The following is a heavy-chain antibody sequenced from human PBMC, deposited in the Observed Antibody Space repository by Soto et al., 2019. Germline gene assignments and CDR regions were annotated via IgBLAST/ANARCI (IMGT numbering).Heavy chain of an antibody. V-gene: IGHV4-59*01. CDR1: GGSISSYY. D-gene: IGHD6-13*01. CDR3: ARVVSSWYALGAFDI. Sequence: SETLSLTCTVSGGSISSYYWSWIRQPPGKGLEWIGYIYYSGSTNYNPSLKSRVTISVDTSKNQFSLKLSSVTAADTAVYYCARVVSSWYALGAFDIWGQGTMVTVSS. CDR2: IYYSGST. J-gene: IGHJ3*02.